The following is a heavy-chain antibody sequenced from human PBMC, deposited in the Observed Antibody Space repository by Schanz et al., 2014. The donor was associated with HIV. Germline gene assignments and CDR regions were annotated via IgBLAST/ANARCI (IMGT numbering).Heavy chain of an antibody. CDR3: ARGGLQWHPEWFDL. Sequence: QVRLVESGGGVVQPGKSLRLSCAVSGFTFRNFGMHWVRQAPGKGLEWVAVIWYDGTKIDYADSVKGRFTVSRDNSKNTLYLQMSSLREEDTAVYYCARGGLQWHPEWFDLWGQGTLVSVSS. J-gene: IGHJ5*02. CDR1: GFTFRNFG. D-gene: IGHD4-4*01. CDR2: IWYDGTKI. V-gene: IGHV3-33*01.